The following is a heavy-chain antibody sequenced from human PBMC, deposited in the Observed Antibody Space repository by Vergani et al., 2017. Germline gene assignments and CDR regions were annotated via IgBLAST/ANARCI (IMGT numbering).Heavy chain of an antibody. Sequence: QVQLQQWGAGLLKPSETLSLTCAVYGGSFSGYYWSWIRQPPGKGLEWIGEINHSGSTNYNPSLKSRVTISVDTSKNQFSLKLSSVTAADTAVYYCARDRIPVAATHYGMDVWGQGTLVTVSS. V-gene: IGHV4-34*01. CDR1: GGSFSGYY. CDR3: ARDRIPVAATHYGMDV. J-gene: IGHJ6*02. D-gene: IGHD2-15*01. CDR2: INHSGST.